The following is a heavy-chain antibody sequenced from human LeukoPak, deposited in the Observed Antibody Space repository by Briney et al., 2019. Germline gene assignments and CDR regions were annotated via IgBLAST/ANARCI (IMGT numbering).Heavy chain of an antibody. CDR2: ISGGTT. CDR3: SRGSGLLSVD. Sequence: GGSLRLSCTASGFTFGDYLMSWFRQAPGKGLEWIGFISGGTTEYAAAVKGRFTISRDDSTSHAYPQMNSLTTEDTAVYYCSRGSGLLSVDWGTGPLVTVSS. J-gene: IGHJ4*02. V-gene: IGHV3-49*03. D-gene: IGHD5-12*01. CDR1: GFTFGDYL.